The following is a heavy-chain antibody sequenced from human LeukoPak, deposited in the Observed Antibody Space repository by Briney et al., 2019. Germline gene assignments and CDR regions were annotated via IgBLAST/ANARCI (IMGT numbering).Heavy chain of an antibody. CDR3: ARAHYDSSGYDY. J-gene: IGHJ4*02. V-gene: IGHV1-3*01. CDR2: INAGNGNT. D-gene: IGHD3-22*01. Sequence: ASVKVSCKASGYTFTSYAMHWVRQAAGQRLEWMGWINAGNGNTKYSQKFQGRVTITRDTSASTAYMELSSLRSEDTAVYYCARAHYDSSGYDYWGQGTLVTVSS. CDR1: GYTFTSYA.